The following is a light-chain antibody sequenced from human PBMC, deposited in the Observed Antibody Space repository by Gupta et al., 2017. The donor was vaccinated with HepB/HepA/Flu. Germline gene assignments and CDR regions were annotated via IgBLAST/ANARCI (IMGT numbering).Light chain of an antibody. Sequence: IVLTQSPATLSLSPGERATLSCRASQSVSNYLAWYQQKPGQAPRLLIYDAFKRATGIPARCSGSGSETDVTLTISSLEPEDFAVDYCQQRRSGLGTFGQGTRLE. J-gene: IGKJ5*01. CDR3: QQRRSGLGT. CDR2: DAF. CDR1: QSVSNY. V-gene: IGKV3-11*01.